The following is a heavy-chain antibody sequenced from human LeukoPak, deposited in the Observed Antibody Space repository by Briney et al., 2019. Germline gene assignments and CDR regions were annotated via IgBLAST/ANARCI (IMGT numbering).Heavy chain of an antibody. V-gene: IGHV3-49*04. D-gene: IGHD6-13*01. J-gene: IGHJ4*02. CDR3: TRGVYQLLYFDY. CDR2: IRSTAYGATT. CDR1: GFIFGDYA. Sequence: GGSLRLSCTASGFIFGDYAMSWVRQAPEKGLEWVAFIRSTAYGATTEYAASVKDRFTISRDDSKRIAYLQMNSLKTDDTVVYYCTRGVYQLLYFDYWGQGALVTVSS.